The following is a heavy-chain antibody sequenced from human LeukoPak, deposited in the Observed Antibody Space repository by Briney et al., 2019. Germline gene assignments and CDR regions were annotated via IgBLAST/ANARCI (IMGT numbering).Heavy chain of an antibody. Sequence: APVKVSCKASGYTFTSYGISWVRQAPGQGLEWMGWISAYNGNTNYAQKLQGRVTMTTDTSTSTAYMELRSLRSDDTAVYYCARDLTGIAVAGGLNYWGQGTLVTVSS. CDR3: ARDLTGIAVAGGLNY. D-gene: IGHD6-19*01. V-gene: IGHV1-18*01. J-gene: IGHJ4*02. CDR1: GYTFTSYG. CDR2: ISAYNGNT.